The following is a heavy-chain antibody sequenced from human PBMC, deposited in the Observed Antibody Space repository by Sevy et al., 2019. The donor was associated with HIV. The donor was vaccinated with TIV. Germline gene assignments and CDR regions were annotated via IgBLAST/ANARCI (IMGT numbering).Heavy chain of an antibody. V-gene: IGHV3-11*06. D-gene: IGHD1-7*01. CDR1: GFTFSDYY. CDR2: MSSGTSYT. Sequence: GSLRLSCAASGFTFSDYYMSWIRQAPGKGLEWVSYMSSGTSYTNYADSVKGRFTISRDKAKNSLYLQMNSLRAEDTAVYYCARDRRNYGGQYFDYWGQGTLVTVSS. CDR3: ARDRRNYGGQYFDY. J-gene: IGHJ4*02.